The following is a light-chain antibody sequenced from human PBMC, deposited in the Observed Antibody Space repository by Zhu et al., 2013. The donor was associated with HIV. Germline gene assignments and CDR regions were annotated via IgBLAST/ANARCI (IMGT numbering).Light chain of an antibody. CDR3: QQYHTYPIT. J-gene: IGKJ5*01. CDR1: QSIGNW. V-gene: IGKV1-5*01. Sequence: DIQMTQSPSTLSASVGDRVTITCRASQSIGNWLAWYQQKPGQAPNLLVFDASTLESGVPSRFSGSGYGTEFTLTISSLQPDDFASYYCQQYHTYPITFGQGTRLEIK. CDR2: DAS.